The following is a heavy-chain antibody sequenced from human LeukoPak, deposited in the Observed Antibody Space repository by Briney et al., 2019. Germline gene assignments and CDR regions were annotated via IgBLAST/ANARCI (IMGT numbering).Heavy chain of an antibody. V-gene: IGHV4-59*01. J-gene: IGHJ4*02. CDR2: IYYSGTT. Sequence: SETLSLTCPVSGASISTYYWSWIRQPPGKGLEWIGYIYYSGTTNYNPSLKSRVTISVDTSKNQFSLKLTSVTAADTAVYYCARAYSGTLPAKDWGQGTLVTVSS. CDR1: GASISTYY. D-gene: IGHD1-26*01. CDR3: ARAYSGTLPAKD.